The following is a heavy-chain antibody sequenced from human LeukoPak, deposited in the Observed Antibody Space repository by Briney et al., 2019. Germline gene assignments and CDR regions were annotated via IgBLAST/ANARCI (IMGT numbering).Heavy chain of an antibody. CDR1: GGSISSSSYY. CDR2: LYYGGST. Sequence: SETLSLTCTVSGGSISSSSYYWGWIRQPPGKELEWIGSLYYGGSTYHNPSLKSRVTLSLDTSKNQFSLKLSSVTAADTAVYYCAGNYYGSGSYYSEDRYWGQGTLVTVSS. V-gene: IGHV4-39*01. CDR3: AGNYYGSGSYYSEDRY. J-gene: IGHJ4*02. D-gene: IGHD3-10*01.